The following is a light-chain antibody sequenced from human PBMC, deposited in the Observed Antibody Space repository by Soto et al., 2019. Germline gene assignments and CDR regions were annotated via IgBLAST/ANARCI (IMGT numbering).Light chain of an antibody. CDR3: QQRSNWPQIT. V-gene: IGKV3-11*01. Sequence: DIVMTQSPDSLAVSLGERATLSCKASQSVSSYLAWYRQKPGQAPRLLIYDASNRASGIPARFSGSGSGTDFTLTISSLEPEDFAVYYRQQRSNWPQITFGQGTRLEIK. CDR1: QSVSSY. CDR2: DAS. J-gene: IGKJ5*01.